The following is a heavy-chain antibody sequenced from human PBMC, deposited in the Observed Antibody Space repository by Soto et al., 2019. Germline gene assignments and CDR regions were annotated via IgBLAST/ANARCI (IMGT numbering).Heavy chain of an antibody. CDR3: ANLFMHYDFWSGYPFDY. CDR1: GFTFSSYA. V-gene: IGHV3-23*01. CDR2: ISGSGGST. J-gene: IGHJ4*02. Sequence: GGSLRLSCAASGFTFSSYAMSWVRQAPGKGLEWVSAISGSGGSTYYADSVKGRFTISRDNSKNTLYLQMNSLRAEDTAVYYCANLFMHYDFWSGYPFDYWGQGTPVTVSS. D-gene: IGHD3-3*01.